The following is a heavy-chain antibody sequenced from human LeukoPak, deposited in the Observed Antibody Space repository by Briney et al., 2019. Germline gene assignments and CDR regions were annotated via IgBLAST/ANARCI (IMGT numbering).Heavy chain of an antibody. J-gene: IGHJ6*03. CDR3: ARDDGTGGRGWYYYYVDV. Sequence: PSETLSLTCTASGGSINNYYWSWIRQPAGKGLEWIGRIYASGSTNYNPSLKSRVTMSVDTSKDQFSLKLSSVTAADTAVYYCARDDGTGGRGWYYYYVDVWGKGTTVTVSS. CDR1: GGSINNYY. D-gene: IGHD6-19*01. CDR2: IYASGST. V-gene: IGHV4-4*07.